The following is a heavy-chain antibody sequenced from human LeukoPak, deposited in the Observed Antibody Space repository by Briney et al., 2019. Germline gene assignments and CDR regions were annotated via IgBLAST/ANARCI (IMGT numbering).Heavy chain of an antibody. CDR3: ARNNWNYRGGMDV. D-gene: IGHD1-7*01. CDR2: IKQDGSEK. V-gene: IGHV3-7*03. CDR1: GFTFSSYW. Sequence: GGSLRLSCVVSGFTFSSYWMSWVRQAPGMGLEWVANIKQDGSEKHYVDSVKGRFTISRDNAKNSLYLQVNSLRVEDTAVYYCARNNWNYRGGMDVWGQGTTVTVSS. J-gene: IGHJ6*02.